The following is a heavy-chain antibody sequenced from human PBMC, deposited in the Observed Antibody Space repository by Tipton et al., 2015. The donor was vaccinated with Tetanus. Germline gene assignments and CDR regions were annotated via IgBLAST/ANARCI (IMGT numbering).Heavy chain of an antibody. CDR3: ASIDVRGLRLGELSLSDAFDI. Sequence: EVQLVQSGAEVQKPGESLKISCKGSGYSFTSYWIGWVRQMPGKGLEWMGIIYPGDSDTRYRPSFQGQVTITADKSISTAYLQWSSRKASDPAMYYCASIDVRGLRLGELSLSDAFDIWGQGTMVTVSS. D-gene: IGHD3-16*02. V-gene: IGHV5-51*01. CDR2: IYPGDSDT. J-gene: IGHJ3*02. CDR1: GYSFTSYW.